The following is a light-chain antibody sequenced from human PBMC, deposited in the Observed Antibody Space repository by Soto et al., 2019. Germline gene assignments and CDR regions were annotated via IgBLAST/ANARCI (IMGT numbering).Light chain of an antibody. J-gene: IGLJ3*02. Sequence: QTVVTQEPSFSVSPGRTVTLTCGLSSGSVSTCYYSTWYQQNPGQAPRTLIYSINTRPSGVPDRFSGSILGNKAALTITGAQADDESDYSCVLYMGSGIWVFGGGTKLTVL. CDR3: VLYMGSGIWV. CDR1: SGSVSTCYY. CDR2: SIN. V-gene: IGLV8-61*01.